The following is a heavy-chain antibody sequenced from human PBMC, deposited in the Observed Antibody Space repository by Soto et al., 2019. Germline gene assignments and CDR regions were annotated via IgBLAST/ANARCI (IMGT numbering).Heavy chain of an antibody. J-gene: IGHJ6*02. D-gene: IGHD3-16*01. V-gene: IGHV1-18*01. CDR2: ISAYNGNT. CDR3: ARGGYYDNTWGKLSHYGLDV. Sequence: ASVKVSCKASGYTFTSYGISWVRQAPGQGLEWMGWISAYNGNTNYAQKLQGRVTMTTDTSTRTAYLELRSLRSDDTAVYYCARGGYYDNTWGKLSHYGLDVWGQGTSVTVSS. CDR1: GYTFTSYG.